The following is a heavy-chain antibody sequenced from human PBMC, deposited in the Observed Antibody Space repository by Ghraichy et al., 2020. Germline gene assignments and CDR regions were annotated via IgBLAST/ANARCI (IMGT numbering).Heavy chain of an antibody. J-gene: IGHJ3*01. CDR1: GFTFSSYS. CDR3: ARDQGAINA. V-gene: IGHV3-48*02. CDR2: ISSTSSTI. D-gene: IGHD3-10*01. Sequence: ETLSLTCAASGFTFSSYSMNWVRQAPGKGLQWVSYISSTSSTIYYADSVKGRFTISRDNARNSLYLQMNSLRDEDTAVYYCARDQGAINAWGQGTMVTVSS.